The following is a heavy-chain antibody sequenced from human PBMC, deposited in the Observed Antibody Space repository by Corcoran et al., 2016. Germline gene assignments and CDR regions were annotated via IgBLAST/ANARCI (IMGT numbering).Heavy chain of an antibody. CDR1: GYTFTSYG. J-gene: IGHJ4*02. CDR3: ARTDCSSTSCYPDDY. Sequence: QVQLVQSGAEVKKPGASVKVSCKASGYTFTSYGISWVRQAPGQGLEWMGWISAYNGNTNYAPKLQGRVTMTTDTSTSTTYMELRSLRSDDTAVYYCARTDCSSTSCYPDDYWGQGTLVTVSS. CDR2: ISAYNGNT. D-gene: IGHD2-2*01. V-gene: IGHV1-18*01.